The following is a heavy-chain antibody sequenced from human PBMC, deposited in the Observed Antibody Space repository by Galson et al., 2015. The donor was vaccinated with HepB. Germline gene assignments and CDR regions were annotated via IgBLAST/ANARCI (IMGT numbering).Heavy chain of an antibody. CDR2: ISAYNGNT. V-gene: IGHV1-18*01. CDR1: GYTFTSYG. Sequence: SVKVSCKASGYTFTSYGISWVRQAPGQGLEWMGWISAYNGNTNYAQKLQGRVTMTTDTSTSTAYMELRSLRSDDTAVYYCARDSSGWSLTLFDYWGQGTLVTVSS. D-gene: IGHD6-19*01. J-gene: IGHJ4*02. CDR3: ARDSSGWSLTLFDY.